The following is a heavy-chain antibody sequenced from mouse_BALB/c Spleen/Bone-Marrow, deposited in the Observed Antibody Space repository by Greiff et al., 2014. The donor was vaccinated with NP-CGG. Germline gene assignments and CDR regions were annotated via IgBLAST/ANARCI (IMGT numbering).Heavy chain of an antibody. D-gene: IGHD2-4*01. CDR1: GYTFTTYW. Sequence: VQLQQSGAELAKPGASVKVSCKASGYTFTTYWIHWVKQRPGQGLEWIGYINPSTGNTEYNQKFRDRATLTADKSSGTPYMQLSSLTSEDSAVYYCARGLRDWYFDVWGAGTTVTVSS. J-gene: IGHJ1*01. V-gene: IGHV1-7*01. CDR2: INPSTGNT. CDR3: ARGLRDWYFDV.